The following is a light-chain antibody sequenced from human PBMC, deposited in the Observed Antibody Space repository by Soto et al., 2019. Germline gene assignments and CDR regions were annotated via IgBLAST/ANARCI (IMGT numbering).Light chain of an antibody. V-gene: IGLV2-14*01. Sequence: QCVLTKPASVSGAPGQSIAISCTGTNSDVGGYNYVSWYQQHPGKAPKLMIYDVSNRPSGVSDRFSGSKSGNTASLTISGLQAEDEADSYCSSFTAGGNYVFGTGTKVTVL. CDR2: DVS. CDR1: NSDVGGYNY. J-gene: IGLJ1*01. CDR3: SSFTAGGNYV.